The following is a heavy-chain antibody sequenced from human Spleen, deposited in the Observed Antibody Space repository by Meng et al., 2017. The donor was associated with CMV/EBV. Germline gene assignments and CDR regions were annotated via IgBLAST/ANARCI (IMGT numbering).Heavy chain of an antibody. CDR3: ARATGQIAAAGTCFDY. Sequence: GGSFSGYYWSWIRQPPVKGLEWIGEINHSGSTNYNPSLKSRVTISVDTSKDQFSLKLSSVTAADTAVYYCARATGQIAAAGTCFDYWGQGTLVTVSS. CDR2: INHSGST. CDR1: GGSFSGYY. V-gene: IGHV4-34*01. D-gene: IGHD6-13*01. J-gene: IGHJ4*02.